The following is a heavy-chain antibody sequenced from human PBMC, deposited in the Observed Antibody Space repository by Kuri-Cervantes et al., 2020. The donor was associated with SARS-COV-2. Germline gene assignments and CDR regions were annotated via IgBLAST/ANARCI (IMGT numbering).Heavy chain of an antibody. J-gene: IGHJ5*02. D-gene: IGHD3-10*01. CDR3: ARHSAFGELLYWFDP. Sequence: SETLSLTCTVSGGSISSSSYYWGWIRQPPGKGLEWIGSIYYSGSTYYNPSLKSRVTISVDTSKNQFSLKLSSVTAADTAVYYCARHSAFGELLYWFDPWGLGTLITVSS. V-gene: IGHV4-39*01. CDR2: IYYSGST. CDR1: GGSISSSSYY.